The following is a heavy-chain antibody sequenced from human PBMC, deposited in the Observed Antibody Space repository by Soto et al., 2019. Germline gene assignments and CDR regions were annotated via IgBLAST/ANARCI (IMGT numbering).Heavy chain of an antibody. CDR1: GFTFPNYA. CDR3: ARVGAAAAASFQFYYGMDV. CDR2: ISGAGGTT. Sequence: PGGSLRLSCAASGFTFPNYAMSWVRQAPGKGLEGVSVISGAGGTTYDADSMKGRITISRDNSKNTLYLHMNSPRADDTAVYYCARVGAAAAASFQFYYGMDVWGQGTTVTVSS. J-gene: IGHJ6*02. D-gene: IGHD6-13*01. V-gene: IGHV3-23*01.